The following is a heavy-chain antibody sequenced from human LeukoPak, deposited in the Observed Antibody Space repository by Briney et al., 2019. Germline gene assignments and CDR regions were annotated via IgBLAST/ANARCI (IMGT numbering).Heavy chain of an antibody. Sequence: SETLSLTCTVSGGSISTYIWSWIRQTAGKGLEWIGRISDSGSTRYNPPLKSRLTMSVDTSKNQFSLKLDSVTAADTAVYFCARGMAVGYDYNWFDSWGPGTLVTVSS. CDR3: ARGMAVGYDYNWFDS. CDR2: ISDSGST. V-gene: IGHV4-4*07. CDR1: GGSISTYI. D-gene: IGHD5-12*01. J-gene: IGHJ5*01.